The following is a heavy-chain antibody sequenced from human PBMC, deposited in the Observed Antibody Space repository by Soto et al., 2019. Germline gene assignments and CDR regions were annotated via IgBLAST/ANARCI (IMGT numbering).Heavy chain of an antibody. V-gene: IGHV4-59*08. CDR1: GGSISTYS. J-gene: IGHJ4*02. CDR2: IYDYGSS. Sequence: SETLSLTCTVSGGSISTYSWTWIRQPPGKAMEWIGYIYDYGSSYYNPSFESRVAFSVDTSKNQLSLDVTSVTAADTAVYYCARGHPDYFDYWGQGTLVTVSS. CDR3: ARGHPDYFDY.